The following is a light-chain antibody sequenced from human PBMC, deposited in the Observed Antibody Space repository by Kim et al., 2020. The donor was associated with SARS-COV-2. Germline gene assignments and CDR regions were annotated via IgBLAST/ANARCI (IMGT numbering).Light chain of an antibody. Sequence: LTQPPSVSKGLRQTATLTCTGNSNNVGNQGAVWLQQLQGHPPKVLSYRNNNRPAGISERLSASRSGNTASQTITGLQPEDVANYYCSAWNSSLSAGVFGEGTKLS. CDR1: SNNVGNQG. CDR3: SAWNSSLSAGV. J-gene: IGLJ3*02. CDR2: RNN. V-gene: IGLV10-54*01.